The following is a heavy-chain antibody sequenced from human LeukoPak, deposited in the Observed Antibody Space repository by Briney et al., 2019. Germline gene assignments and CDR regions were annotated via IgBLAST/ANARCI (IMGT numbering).Heavy chain of an antibody. D-gene: IGHD6-19*01. CDR3: AKDGAGYSSGTNDY. V-gene: IGHV3-23*01. J-gene: IGHJ4*02. CDR2: ISGSGGST. CDR1: GFTFSSYA. Sequence: GGSLRLSCAASGFTFSSYAMSWVRQAPGKGLELVSAISGSGGSTYYADSVKGRFTISRDNSKNTLYLQMNSLRAEDTAVYYCAKDGAGYSSGTNDYWGQGTLVTVSS.